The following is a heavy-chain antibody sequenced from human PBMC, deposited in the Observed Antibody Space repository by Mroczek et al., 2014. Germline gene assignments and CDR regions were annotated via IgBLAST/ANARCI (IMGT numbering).Heavy chain of an antibody. Sequence: QVQLVESGGGLVKPGGSLRLSRAASGFTFSDYYMSWIRQAPGKGLEWVSYISSSGSTIYYADSVKGRFTISRDNAKNSLYLQMNSLRAEDTAVYYCARGRYCSGGSCYPYYYYYGMDVWGQGTTVTVSS. CDR2: ISSSGSTI. V-gene: IGHV3-11*01. J-gene: IGHJ6*02. CDR1: GFTFSDYY. D-gene: IGHD2-15*01. CDR3: ARGRYCSGGSCYPYYYYYGMDV.